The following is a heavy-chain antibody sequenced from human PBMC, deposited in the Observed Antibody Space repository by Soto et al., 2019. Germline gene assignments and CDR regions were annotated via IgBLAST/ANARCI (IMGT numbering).Heavy chain of an antibody. V-gene: IGHV4-30-4*01. J-gene: IGHJ3*02. Sequence: QVQLQESGPGLLKPSQTLSLTCTVSGDSISGSFYYWSWVRQPPGRGLEWIGNIYHSGTASYNPSLKSPLTISVDTSKNQFALKLSSVTAADTAVYYCARSDVFDIWGQGTMVTVS. CDR3: ARSDVFDI. CDR2: IYHSGTA. CDR1: GDSISGSFYY.